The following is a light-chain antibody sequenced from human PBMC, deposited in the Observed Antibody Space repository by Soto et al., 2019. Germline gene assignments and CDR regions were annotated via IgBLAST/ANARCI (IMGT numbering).Light chain of an antibody. J-gene: IGLJ1*01. CDR2: DVS. V-gene: IGLV2-18*02. Sequence: QSVLTQPPSVSGSAGQSVTISCTGTSSDVGSYNRVSWYQQPPGTAPKVMIYDVSNRPSGVPDRFSGSKSGNTASLTISGLQAEDESDYYCSSYTSSSTYVFGTGTKVTVL. CDR3: SSYTSSSTYV. CDR1: SSDVGSYNR.